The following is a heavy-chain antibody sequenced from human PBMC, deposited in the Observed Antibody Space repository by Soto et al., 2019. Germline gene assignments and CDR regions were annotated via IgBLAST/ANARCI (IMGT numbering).Heavy chain of an antibody. CDR2: IIPIFGTA. CDR1: GGTFSSYA. D-gene: IGHD3-9*01. CDR3: ARDKYDILTGYTMPSYYYYGMGV. J-gene: IGHJ6*02. Sequence: SVKVSCKASGGTFSSYAISWVRQAPGQGLEWMGGIIPIFGTANYAQKFQGRVTITADESTSTAYMELSSLRSEDTAVYYCARDKYDILTGYTMPSYYYYGMGVWGQGTTGTVSS. V-gene: IGHV1-69*13.